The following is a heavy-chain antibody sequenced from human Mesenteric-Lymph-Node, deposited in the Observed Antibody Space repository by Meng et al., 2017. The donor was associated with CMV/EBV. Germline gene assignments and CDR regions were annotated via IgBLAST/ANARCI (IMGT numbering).Heavy chain of an antibody. D-gene: IGHD1-1*01. CDR2: INHRGNT. CDR3: ARGDWDVAFDI. Sequence: SETLSLTCVVYGGSFSTYFRSWIRQPPGRGLEWIGEINHRGNTHYNPSLKTRVSMSIDTSKNQFSLKLSSVTAADTAVYYCARGDWDVAFDIWGQGTMVTVSS. CDR1: GGSFSTYF. J-gene: IGHJ3*02. V-gene: IGHV4-34*01.